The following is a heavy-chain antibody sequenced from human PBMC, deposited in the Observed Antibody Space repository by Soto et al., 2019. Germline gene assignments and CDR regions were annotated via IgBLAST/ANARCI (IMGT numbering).Heavy chain of an antibody. Sequence: ASVKVSCKASGYTFTSYDINWVRRATGQGLEWMGWMNPNSGNTGYAQKFQGRVTMTRNTSISTAYMELSSLRSEDTAVYYCARGLFYYDSSGSSGDYWGQGTLVTVYS. CDR1: GYTFTSYD. V-gene: IGHV1-8*01. D-gene: IGHD3-22*01. CDR2: MNPNSGNT. J-gene: IGHJ4*02. CDR3: ARGLFYYDSSGSSGDY.